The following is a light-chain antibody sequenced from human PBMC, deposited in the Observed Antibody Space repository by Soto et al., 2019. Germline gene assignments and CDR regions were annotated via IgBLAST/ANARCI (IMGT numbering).Light chain of an antibody. CDR3: SSKTSTSPLL. J-gene: IGLJ2*01. V-gene: IGLV2-14*01. CDR2: EVN. Sequence: QSVLTQPASVSGSPGQSITISCSGSSSDVINYNYVSWYQQHPGQAPKLMIYEVNNRPSGISNRFSGSKSGNTASLTISGLQAEDEADYYCSSKTSTSPLLFGGGTKLTVL. CDR1: SSDVINYNY.